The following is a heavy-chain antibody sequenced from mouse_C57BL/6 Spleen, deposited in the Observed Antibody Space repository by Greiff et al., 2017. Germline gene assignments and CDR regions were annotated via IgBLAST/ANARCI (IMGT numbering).Heavy chain of an antibody. Sequence: EVKVVESGGGLVKPGGSLKLSCAASGFTFSSYAMSWVRQTPEKRLEWVATISDGGSYTYYPDNVKGRFTISRDNAKNNLYLQMSHLKSEDTAMYYCARDRLLTSFDYWGQGTTLTVSS. V-gene: IGHV5-4*01. J-gene: IGHJ2*01. D-gene: IGHD4-1*01. CDR1: GFTFSSYA. CDR2: ISDGGSYT. CDR3: ARDRLLTSFDY.